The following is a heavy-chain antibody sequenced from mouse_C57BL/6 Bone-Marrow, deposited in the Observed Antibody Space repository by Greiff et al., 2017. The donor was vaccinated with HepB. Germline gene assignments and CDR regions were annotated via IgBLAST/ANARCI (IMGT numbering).Heavy chain of an antibody. CDR2: ISSGGSYT. D-gene: IGHD2-2*01. J-gene: IGHJ3*01. CDR1: GFTFSSYG. V-gene: IGHV5-6*01. CDR3: AREEYGYEGFAY. Sequence: EVKVVESGGDLVKPGGSLKLSCAASGFTFSSYGMSWVRQTPDKRLEWVATISSGGSYTYYPDSVKGRFTISRDNAKNTLYLQMSSLKSEDTAMYYCAREEYGYEGFAYWGQGTLVTVSA.